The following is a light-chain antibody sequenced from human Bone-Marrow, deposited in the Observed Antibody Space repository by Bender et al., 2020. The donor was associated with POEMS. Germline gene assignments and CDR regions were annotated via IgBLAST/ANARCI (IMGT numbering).Light chain of an antibody. CDR3: CSYAGTYTYV. J-gene: IGLJ1*01. CDR2: DVN. V-gene: IGLV2-11*01. CDR1: SSDVGGYDY. Sequence: QSGLTQPRSVSGSPGQSVSISCTGTSSDVGGYDYVSWYQQHPGSGPKLIIFDVNKRPSGVPHRFSGSKSGNTASLTISGLQGEDEADYYCCSYAGTYTYVFGSGTKVSVL.